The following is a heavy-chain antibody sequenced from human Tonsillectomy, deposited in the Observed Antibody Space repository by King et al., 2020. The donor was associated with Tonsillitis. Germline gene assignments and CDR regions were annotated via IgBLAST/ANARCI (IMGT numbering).Heavy chain of an antibody. V-gene: IGHV3-23*04. CDR1: GFTFSTYA. CDR3: AKGAYDSSDHPTPSDY. CDR2: ISGSGGYP. J-gene: IGHJ4*02. D-gene: IGHD3-22*01. Sequence: VQLVESGGGLVKPGGSLRLSCAASGFTFSTYAMRWVRQAPGKGLEWVSDISGSGGYPYYADSVKGRFTISRDNSKSTLYLHMNSLRAEDTAVYYCAKGAYDSSDHPTPSDYWGQGTLVIVSS.